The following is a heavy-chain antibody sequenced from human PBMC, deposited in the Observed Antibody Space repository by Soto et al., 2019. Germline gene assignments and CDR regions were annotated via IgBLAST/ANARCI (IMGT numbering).Heavy chain of an antibody. CDR1: GFTFSSYA. V-gene: IGHV3-30-3*01. CDR3: ARGMVARPYYFDY. J-gene: IGHJ4*02. D-gene: IGHD2-15*01. Sequence: QVQLVESGGGVVQPGRSLRLSCAASGFTFSSYAMHWVRQAPGKGLEWVAVISYDGSNKYYADSVKGRFTISRDNSKNTRYLQMNSLRAEDTAVYYCARGMVARPYYFDYWGQGTLVTVSS. CDR2: ISYDGSNK.